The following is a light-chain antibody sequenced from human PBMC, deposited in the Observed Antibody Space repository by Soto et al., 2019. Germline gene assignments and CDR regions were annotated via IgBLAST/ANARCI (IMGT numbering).Light chain of an antibody. Sequence: QAVLTQSPSASASLGASVKLTCTLSSGHSRYAIAWHQQQPEKGPRYLMKLNSDGSHNKGDGIPDRFSGSSSGAERYLTISSLQSEDEADYYCQTWDTGVVFGGGTKVTVL. V-gene: IGLV4-69*01. CDR3: QTWDTGVV. CDR1: SGHSRYA. CDR2: LNSDGSH. J-gene: IGLJ2*01.